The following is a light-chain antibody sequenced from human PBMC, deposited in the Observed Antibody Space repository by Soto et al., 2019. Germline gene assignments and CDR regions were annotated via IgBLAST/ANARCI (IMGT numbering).Light chain of an antibody. CDR3: QQRSNWPG. CDR1: QSVSSY. CDR2: DAS. V-gene: IGKV3-11*01. Sequence: EIVLTQSPATLSLSLGERATLSCRASQSVSSYLAWYQQKPGQAPRLLIYDASNRATGIPARFSGSGSGTDLPLTISSLEPEDFSVYYCQQRSNWPGFGGGTKVEIK. J-gene: IGKJ4*02.